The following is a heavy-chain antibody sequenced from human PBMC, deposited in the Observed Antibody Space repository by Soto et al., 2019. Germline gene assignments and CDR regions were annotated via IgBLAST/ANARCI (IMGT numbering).Heavy chain of an antibody. D-gene: IGHD4-4*01. Sequence: SETLSLTCTVSGGSISGGGYYWIWLRQHPGKGLEWIGYIYYSGSTYYNPSLKSRVTISADTSKNQFSLKLSSVTAADTAVYYCARAYGNGAFDIWGQGTMVTVSS. CDR3: ARAYGNGAFDI. V-gene: IGHV4-31*03. J-gene: IGHJ3*02. CDR2: IYYSGST. CDR1: GGSISGGGYY.